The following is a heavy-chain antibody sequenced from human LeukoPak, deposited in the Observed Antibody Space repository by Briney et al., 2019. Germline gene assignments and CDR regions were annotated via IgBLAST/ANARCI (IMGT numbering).Heavy chain of an antibody. Sequence: ASVKVSCKASGYTFTSYDFNWVRQATGQRPEWMGWMSPNSGDSGYAQKFQDRVTMTRNTSISTAYMELSSLRSDDTAVYYCARGPPNWGYDYWGPGTLVTVSS. D-gene: IGHD7-27*01. CDR3: ARGPPNWGYDY. J-gene: IGHJ4*02. CDR1: GYTFTSYD. V-gene: IGHV1-8*01. CDR2: MSPNSGDS.